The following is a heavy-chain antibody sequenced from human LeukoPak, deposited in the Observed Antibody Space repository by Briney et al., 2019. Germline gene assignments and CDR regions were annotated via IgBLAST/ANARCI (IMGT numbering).Heavy chain of an antibody. J-gene: IGHJ2*01. CDR2: INSDGSST. Sequence: PGGSLRLSCAASGFTFSSYWMHWVRQAPGKGLVWVSRINSDGSSTTYADSVKGRFTIPRDNAKNTLYLQMNSLRAEDTAVYYCAREEASDWYFDLWGRGTLVTVSS. CDR3: AREEASDWYFDL. V-gene: IGHV3-74*01. D-gene: IGHD3-3*01. CDR1: GFTFSSYW.